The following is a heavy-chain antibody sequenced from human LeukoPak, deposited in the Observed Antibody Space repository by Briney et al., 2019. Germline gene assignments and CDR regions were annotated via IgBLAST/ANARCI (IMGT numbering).Heavy chain of an antibody. CDR3: ARLTGEFDY. CDR1: GGSISSYY. Sequence: KPSETLSLTCTVSGGSISSYYWSWIRQPPGRGLEWIGYIYYSGSTNYNPSLKSRVTISVDTSKNQFSLKLSSVTAADTAVYYCARLTGEFDYWGQGTLVTVSS. D-gene: IGHD7-27*01. J-gene: IGHJ4*02. V-gene: IGHV4-59*01. CDR2: IYYSGST.